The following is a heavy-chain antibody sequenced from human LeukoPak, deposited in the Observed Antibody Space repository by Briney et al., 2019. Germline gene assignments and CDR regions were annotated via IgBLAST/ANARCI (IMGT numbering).Heavy chain of an antibody. J-gene: IGHJ4*02. D-gene: IGHD6-19*01. Sequence: GGSLRLSCAPPGFTFSNFGINSVRQAPGKGLEWVSSISSSSSYISYADSVKGRFTISRDNAKNSLDLQMNSLRNEQSEMRWRPSDLLRSGSYTFDYWGEGTLVTVSS. V-gene: IGHV3-21*01. CDR2: ISSSSSYI. CDR1: GFTFSNFG. CDR3: PSDLLRSGSYTFDY.